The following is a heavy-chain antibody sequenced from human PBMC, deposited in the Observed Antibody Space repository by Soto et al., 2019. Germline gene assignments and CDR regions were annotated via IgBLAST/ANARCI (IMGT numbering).Heavy chain of an antibody. J-gene: IGHJ4*02. CDR3: ARPTSPRQLHPFDY. CDR1: GGSISSDH. V-gene: IGHV4-59*08. Sequence: QLQLQESGPGLVKPSETLSLTCTVSGGSISSDHWSWIRQPPGKGLAWIGYIYYSGSTNYNPSLTSRVTISVDTSKNQFSLKLRSVTAADTAMYYCARPTSPRQLHPFDYWGQGTLVTVSS. CDR2: IYYSGST. D-gene: IGHD6-6*01.